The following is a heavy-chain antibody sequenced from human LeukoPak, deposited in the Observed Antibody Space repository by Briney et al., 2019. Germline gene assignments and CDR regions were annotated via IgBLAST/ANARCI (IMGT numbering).Heavy chain of an antibody. D-gene: IGHD2-15*01. CDR1: GGTFSSYA. Sequence: ASVKVSCKASGGTFSSYAISWVRQAPGQGLEWMGGIIPIFGTANYAQKFQGRVTITADESTSTAYMELSSLRSEDTAVYYCARMSGYCCGDSCYGNNWFDPWGQGTLVTVSS. J-gene: IGHJ5*02. V-gene: IGHV1-69*13. CDR3: ARMSGYCCGDSCYGNNWFDP. CDR2: IIPIFGTA.